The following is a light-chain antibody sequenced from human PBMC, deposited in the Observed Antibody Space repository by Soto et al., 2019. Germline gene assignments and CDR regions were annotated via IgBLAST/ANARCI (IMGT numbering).Light chain of an antibody. CDR3: QNYNSVPLT. CDR1: QDISNS. Sequence: DIQMTQSPSSLSASVGDRVTITCRASQDISNSLAWYQQKPGKVPKVLIYATSILQSGVTARFSGSGSGTDFTLTISHLQPEDVATYYCQNYNSVPLTFGGGTKVEI. V-gene: IGKV1-27*01. J-gene: IGKJ4*01. CDR2: ATS.